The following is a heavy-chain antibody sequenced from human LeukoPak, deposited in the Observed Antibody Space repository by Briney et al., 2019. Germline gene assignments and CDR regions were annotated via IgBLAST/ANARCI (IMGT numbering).Heavy chain of an antibody. CDR1: GFTFSTYA. CDR3: AKACDYYESSGNPYYYFGMDV. J-gene: IGHJ6*02. CDR2: ISGSGRNT. Sequence: PGGSLRLSCATSGFTFSTYAMSWVRQAPGKGLEWVSSISGSGRNTYSADSVKGRFTIPRDNSKNTLNLQMSSLRAEDTAVYYCAKACDYYESSGNPYYYFGMDVWGHGTTVTVSS. D-gene: IGHD3-22*01. V-gene: IGHV3-23*01.